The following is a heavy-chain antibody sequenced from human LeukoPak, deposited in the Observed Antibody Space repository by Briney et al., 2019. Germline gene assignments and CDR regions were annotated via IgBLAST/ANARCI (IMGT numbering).Heavy chain of an antibody. Sequence: PGGSLRLSCAASGFTVSSNYMSWVRQAPGKGLEWVSVIYSGGSTYYADSVKGRFTISRDNSKNTLYLRMNSLRAEDTAVYYCARGDYDYVWGSYRTPHFDYWGQGTLVTVSS. J-gene: IGHJ4*02. CDR2: IYSGGST. D-gene: IGHD3-16*02. CDR1: GFTVSSNY. V-gene: IGHV3-66*01. CDR3: ARGDYDYVWGSYRTPHFDY.